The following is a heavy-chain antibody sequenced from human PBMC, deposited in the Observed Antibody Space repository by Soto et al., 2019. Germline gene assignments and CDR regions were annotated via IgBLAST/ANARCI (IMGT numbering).Heavy chain of an antibody. J-gene: IGHJ4*02. Sequence: QVQLVQSGAEEKKPGASVKVSCKASGYTFSSYAMHWVRQAPGQRLEWMGWINAGNGNTKYSQKFQGRVTITRDTSASTAYRELSSLTSEDKAVYYCARDSGGADYWGQGTLVTVSS. D-gene: IGHD3-10*01. CDR2: INAGNGNT. CDR3: ARDSGGADY. V-gene: IGHV1-3*05. CDR1: GYTFSSYA.